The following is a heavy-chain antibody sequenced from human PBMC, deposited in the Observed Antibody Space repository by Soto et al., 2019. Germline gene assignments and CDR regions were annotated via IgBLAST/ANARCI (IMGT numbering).Heavy chain of an antibody. Sequence: GGSLRLSCAASGFTFSSYSMNWVRQAPGKGLEWVSYISSSSSTIYYADSVKGRFTISRDNAKNSLYLQMNSLRAEDTAVYYCARGCYDFWSGSLNWLDPWGQGTLVTVSS. CDR1: GFTFSSYS. J-gene: IGHJ5*02. V-gene: IGHV3-48*01. CDR3: ARGCYDFWSGSLNWLDP. CDR2: ISSSSSTI. D-gene: IGHD3-3*01.